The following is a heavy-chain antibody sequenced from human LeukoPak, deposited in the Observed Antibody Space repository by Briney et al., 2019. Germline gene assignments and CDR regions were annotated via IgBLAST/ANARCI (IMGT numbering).Heavy chain of an antibody. J-gene: IGHJ4*02. CDR3: AGLVGRYSSGLYYYYFDY. CDR2: MYLSGTT. CDR1: GDSINSLDL. Sequence: SGTLSLACTVSGDSINSLDLWSWVRQPPGKGLEWIGEMYLSGTTHSNPSVKSRVTISIDKSKNQFFLNLSSVTAADTAVYYCAGLVGRYSSGLYYYYFDYWGQGTLVTVSS. D-gene: IGHD3-22*01. V-gene: IGHV4-4*02.